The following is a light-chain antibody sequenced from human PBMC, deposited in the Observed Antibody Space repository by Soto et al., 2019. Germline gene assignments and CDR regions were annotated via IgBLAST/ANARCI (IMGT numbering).Light chain of an antibody. J-gene: IGKJ1*01. CDR3: QQSYSYPQR. CDR1: QGISSY. Sequence: AILISKSPSSLSSSTQYKVTITSRASQGISSYLAWYQQKPGKAPKLLIYAASTLQSGVPSRFSGSGSGTDFALSISCLQSEDFATYFCQQSYSYPQRFGEGTKVDIK. CDR2: AAS. V-gene: IGKV1-8*01.